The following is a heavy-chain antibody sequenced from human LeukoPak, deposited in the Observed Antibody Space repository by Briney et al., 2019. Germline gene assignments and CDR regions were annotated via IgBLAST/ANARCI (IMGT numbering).Heavy chain of an antibody. Sequence: GGSLRLSCAASGFTFSSYAMHWVRQAPGKGLEWVAVISYDGSNKYYADSVKGRFTVSRDNSKNTLYLQMSNLRDEDTAVYYCVKDTIFTVDPFDYWGQGTLVTVSS. CDR2: ISYDGSNK. CDR3: VKDTIFTVDPFDY. J-gene: IGHJ4*02. V-gene: IGHV3-30-3*02. D-gene: IGHD3-3*02. CDR1: GFTFSSYA.